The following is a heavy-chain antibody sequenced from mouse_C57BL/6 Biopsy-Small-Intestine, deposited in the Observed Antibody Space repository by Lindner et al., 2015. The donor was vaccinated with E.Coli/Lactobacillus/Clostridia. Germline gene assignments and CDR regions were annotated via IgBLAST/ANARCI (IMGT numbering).Heavy chain of an antibody. CDR1: GYTFTSYG. D-gene: IGHD2-4*01. CDR3: ARNYDYDGGYFDY. J-gene: IGHJ2*01. CDR2: IYPRNDIT. V-gene: IGHV1-81*01. Sequence: VQLQESGAELARPGASVKLSCKASGYTFTSYGISWMKQRTGQGLEWIGEIYPRNDITYYNEKFKGKATLTADKSSSTAYMELRSLTSEDSAVYFCARNYDYDGGYFDYWGQGTTLTVSS.